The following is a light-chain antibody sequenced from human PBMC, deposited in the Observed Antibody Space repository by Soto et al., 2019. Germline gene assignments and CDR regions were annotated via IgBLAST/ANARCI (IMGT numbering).Light chain of an antibody. CDR2: EVS. J-gene: IGLJ1*01. CDR3: SSYTSSTSNV. V-gene: IGLV2-14*01. Sequence: QSVLTQSASVSGSPGQSITISSTGTSSDVGGYNRVSWYQQHPGKAPKLMIYEVSNRPSGVSNRFSGSKSGNTASLTISGLQPEDEADYYCSSYTSSTSNVFGTGTKVTVL. CDR1: SSDVGGYNR.